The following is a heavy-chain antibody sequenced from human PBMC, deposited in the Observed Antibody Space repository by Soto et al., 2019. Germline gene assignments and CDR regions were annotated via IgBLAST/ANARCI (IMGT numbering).Heavy chain of an antibody. D-gene: IGHD2-2*01. CDR1: GFSFSTYW. CDR3: XVRYADY. Sequence: EVQLVESGGGLVQPGGSLRLSCAASGFSFSTYWMTWVRQAPGKGLEWVANIKPDGSQKYYVDSVKGRFTIXRXNAXXXXXXXXXXXXXXXXXXXXXXVRYADYWGQGALVTVSS. J-gene: IGHJ4*02. V-gene: IGHV3-7*01. CDR2: IKPDGSQK.